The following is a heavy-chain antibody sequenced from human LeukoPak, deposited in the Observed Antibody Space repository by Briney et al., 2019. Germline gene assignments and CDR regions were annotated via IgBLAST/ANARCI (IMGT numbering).Heavy chain of an antibody. D-gene: IGHD3-16*01. CDR1: GYTFTGYY. J-gene: IGHJ6*02. Sequence: ASVKVSCKASGYTFTGYYTHWVRQAPGKGLEWMGGFDPEDGETIYAQKFQGRVTMTEDTSTDTAYMELSSLRSEDTAVYYCATGYSRFGGYYGMDVWGQGTTVTVSS. CDR2: FDPEDGET. V-gene: IGHV1-24*01. CDR3: ATGYSRFGGYYGMDV.